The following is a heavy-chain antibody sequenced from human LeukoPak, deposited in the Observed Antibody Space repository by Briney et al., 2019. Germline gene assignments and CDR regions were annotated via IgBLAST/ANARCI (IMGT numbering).Heavy chain of an antibody. J-gene: IGHJ4*02. CDR1: GFTVSSNY. D-gene: IGHD5-12*01. V-gene: IGHV3-66*01. Sequence: GGSLRLSCAASGFTVSSNYMSWVRQAPGKGLEWVSVIYSGGSTYYADPVKGRFTISRDNSKNTLYLQMNSLRAEDTAVYYCARDRPYGGQYFDYWGQGTLVTVSS. CDR3: ARDRPYGGQYFDY. CDR2: IYSGGST.